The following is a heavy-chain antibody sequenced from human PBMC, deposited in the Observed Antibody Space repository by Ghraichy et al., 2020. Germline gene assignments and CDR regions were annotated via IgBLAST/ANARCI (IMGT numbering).Heavy chain of an antibody. CDR1: GVSFTDYY. CDR3: ARGGVWAFES. Sequence: SETLSLTCAVNGVSFTDYYCNWIRQTSEKGLEWIGEIKHRGTTNYNPSLQSRVRLSVETSKIQFSLKVNSVTDEDTAVYFCARGGVWAFESWGQGTMVTVSS. D-gene: IGHD3-10*01. V-gene: IGHV4-34*01. J-gene: IGHJ3*02. CDR2: IKHRGTT.